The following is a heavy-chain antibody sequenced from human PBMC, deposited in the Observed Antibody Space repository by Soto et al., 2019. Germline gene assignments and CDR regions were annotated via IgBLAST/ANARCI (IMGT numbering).Heavy chain of an antibody. J-gene: IGHJ6*02. CDR1: GYAFSSYA. CDR2: INIGSGNT. V-gene: IGHV1-3*04. CDR3: ARDGGDCGYRLTYYYYIGMDV. Sequence: ASVKVSCKASGYAFSSYAMHWVRQAPGQRLEWMGWINIGSGNTEYSQNFQDRINITRDTSASTVYMELSSLRSEDTAMYYCARDGGDCGYRLTYYYYIGMDVWGQGTTVTVSS. D-gene: IGHD2-21*02.